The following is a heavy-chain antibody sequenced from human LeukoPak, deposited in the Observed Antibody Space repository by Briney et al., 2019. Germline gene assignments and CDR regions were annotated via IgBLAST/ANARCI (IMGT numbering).Heavy chain of an antibody. V-gene: IGHV4-38-2*02. CDR1: GYSTNSAYY. CDR3: ARDSEYCSGGSCYFTPSDYYYYYMDV. J-gene: IGHJ6*03. Sequence: SETLSLTCTVSGYSTNSAYYWGWIRQPPGKGLEWIGSIHHSGSTYYNPSLKSRFTISVDTSKNQFSLKLSSVTAADTAVYYCARDSEYCSGGSCYFTPSDYYYYYMDVWGKGTTVTVSS. D-gene: IGHD2-15*01. CDR2: IHHSGST.